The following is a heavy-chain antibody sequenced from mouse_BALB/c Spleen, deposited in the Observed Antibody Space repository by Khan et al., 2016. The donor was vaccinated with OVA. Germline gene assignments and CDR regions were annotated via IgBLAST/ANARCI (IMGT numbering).Heavy chain of an antibody. V-gene: IGHV3-2*02. D-gene: IGHD1-1*01. Sequence: EVKLQESGPGLVKPSQSLSLTCTVTGYSITTNYAWDWIRQFPGNKLEWMGYISYSGSTSYNPSLKSRISITRDPSKNQFFLQLNSVTTEDTATYYCARNNYYGYAVDYWGQGTSVTVSS. J-gene: IGHJ4*01. CDR1: GYSITTNYA. CDR3: ARNNYYGYAVDY. CDR2: ISYSGST.